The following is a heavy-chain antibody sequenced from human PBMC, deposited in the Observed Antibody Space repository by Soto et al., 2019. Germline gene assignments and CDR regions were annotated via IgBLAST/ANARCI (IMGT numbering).Heavy chain of an antibody. CDR1: GFTVSSNY. D-gene: IGHD3-10*01. J-gene: IGHJ4*02. Sequence: EVQLVESGGGLVQPGGSLRLSCAASGFTVSSNYMSWVRQAPGKGLEWVSVIYSGGSTYYADSVKGRFTISRHNSKNTLYHQMNSLRAEDTAVYSCAREGAYGSGGDWCQGTLVTVSS. V-gene: IGHV3-53*04. CDR2: IYSGGST. CDR3: AREGAYGSGGD.